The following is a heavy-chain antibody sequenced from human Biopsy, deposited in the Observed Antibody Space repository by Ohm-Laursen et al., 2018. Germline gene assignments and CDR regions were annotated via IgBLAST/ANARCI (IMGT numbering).Heavy chain of an antibody. CDR1: GFDFSDYS. J-gene: IGHJ6*02. D-gene: IGHD4-17*01. CDR3: ARGLTVLNYFYGLDL. Sequence: GSLRLSCAASGFDFSDYSMSWVRQAPGKGLEWVGNIHRFIISTDNAKNSLYLQMNSLRVEDTAVYYCARGLTVLNYFYGLDLWGQGTAVTVS. V-gene: IGHV3-7*01. CDR2: I.